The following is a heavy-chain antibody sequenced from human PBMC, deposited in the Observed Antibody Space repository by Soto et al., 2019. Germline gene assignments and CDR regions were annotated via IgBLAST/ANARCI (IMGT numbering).Heavy chain of an antibody. CDR2: IDPSDSYA. D-gene: IGHD4-4*01. CDR3: ATRDYSQFHLDS. CDR1: GYSLINYW. V-gene: IGHV5-10-1*01. J-gene: IGHJ4*02. Sequence: GESLKISCKVSGYSLINYWITWVRQVPGKGLEWMGSIDPSDSYAKYSPSFQGHVTLSSDKSASTAYLQWSSLKASDSAIYYCATRDYSQFHLDSWGQGTLVTVSS.